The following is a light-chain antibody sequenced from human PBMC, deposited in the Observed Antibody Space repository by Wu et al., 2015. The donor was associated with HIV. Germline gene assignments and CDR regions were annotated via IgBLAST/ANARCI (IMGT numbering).Light chain of an antibody. Sequence: EIVMTQSPGTLSLSPGESATLSCRASQSVRNNYVAWYQQKPGQAPRLLIYDASTRATGIPARFSGSGSGTEFTLTISSLQSEDFAVYYCQQYESWPPYSFGQGTKLEIK. J-gene: IGKJ2*03. CDR3: QQYESWPPYS. V-gene: IGKV3-15*01. CDR2: DAS. CDR1: QSVRNN.